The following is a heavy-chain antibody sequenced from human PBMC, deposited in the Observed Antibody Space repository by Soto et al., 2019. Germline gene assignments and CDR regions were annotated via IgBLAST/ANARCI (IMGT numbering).Heavy chain of an antibody. CDR3: VLWVRGNINY. CDR2: SRNRADNYAT. V-gene: IGHV3-72*01. CDR1: GITFSDHD. D-gene: IGHD3-10*01. J-gene: IGHJ4*02. Sequence: EVQLVESGGGLVQPGGSLRLSCAISGITFSDHDIDWVRHAPGKGLEWLGRSRNRADNYATDYAASVKGRLTFSRDDSQSSLSRQMRSLKPGDTAMYHCVLWVRGNINYWGQGTLVTVSS.